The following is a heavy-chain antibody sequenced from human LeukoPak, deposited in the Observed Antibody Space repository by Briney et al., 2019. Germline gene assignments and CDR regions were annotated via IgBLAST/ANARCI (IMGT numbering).Heavy chain of an antibody. CDR3: ALDRIHLWSS. V-gene: IGHV2-5*02. D-gene: IGHD5-18*01. J-gene: IGHJ5*02. Sequence: SGPTLVKPTQTLTQTCTFSGFSLNTSGVGVGWIRQPPGKALEWLALIYWDDDKRYSPSLKSRLTITKDTSKNQVVLTMTNTDPVDTATYYCALDRIHLWSSWGQGTLVTVSS. CDR2: IYWDDDK. CDR1: GFSLNTSGVG.